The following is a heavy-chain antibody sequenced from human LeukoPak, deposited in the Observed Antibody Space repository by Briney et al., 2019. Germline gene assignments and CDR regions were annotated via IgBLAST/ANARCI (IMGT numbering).Heavy chain of an antibody. V-gene: IGHV3-11*01. Sequence: PGGSLRLSCAASGFTFSDYYMSWIRQAPGKGLEGVSYISSSGNTIYYADSVKGRFTISRDNAKNSLYLQMNSLRAEDTAVYYCARDTNPMVRGILFDYWGQGTLVTVSS. CDR1: GFTFSDYY. CDR3: ARDTNPMVRGILFDY. CDR2: ISSSGNTI. J-gene: IGHJ4*02. D-gene: IGHD3-10*01.